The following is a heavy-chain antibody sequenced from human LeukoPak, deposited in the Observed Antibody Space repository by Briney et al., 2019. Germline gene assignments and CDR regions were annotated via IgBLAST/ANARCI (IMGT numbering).Heavy chain of an antibody. D-gene: IGHD3-10*01. CDR3: ARGYYGSGFMDV. J-gene: IGHJ6*03. V-gene: IGHV4-4*08. CDR1: GGSISSYY. Sequence: TSETLSLTCTVSGGSISSYYWSWIRQPPGKGLEWIGRIYTSGSTNYNPSLKSRVTISVDTSKNQFSLKLSSVTAADTAVYYCARGYYGSGFMDVWGKGTTVTISS. CDR2: IYTSGST.